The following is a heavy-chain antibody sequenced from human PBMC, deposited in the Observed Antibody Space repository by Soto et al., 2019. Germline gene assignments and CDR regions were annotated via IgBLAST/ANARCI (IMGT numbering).Heavy chain of an antibody. D-gene: IGHD5-12*01. J-gene: IGHJ6*02. Sequence: DVQLVESGGGLVQPGGSLRLSCGASGLTFSKYWMTWVRQAPGKGLEWVANIKHDGSEQYYVGSVKGRFAISRDNAKNSQFLQMNSLRAEYTADYYCASVPGSPGYHGLDVWGQGTKVTVSS. CDR3: ASVPGSPGYHGLDV. CDR2: IKHDGSEQ. CDR1: GLTFSKYW. V-gene: IGHV3-7*03.